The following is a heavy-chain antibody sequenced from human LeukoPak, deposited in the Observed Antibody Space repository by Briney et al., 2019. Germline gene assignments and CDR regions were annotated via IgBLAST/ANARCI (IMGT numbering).Heavy chain of an antibody. CDR3: ARDLVGLYYFDY. J-gene: IGHJ4*02. CDR1: GGTFSIYA. CDR2: IIPIFGTA. Sequence: SVKVSFTASGGTFSIYAISWVRQAPGQGLEWMGGIIPIFGTANYAQKFQGRVTITADESTSTAYMELSSLRSEDTAVYYFARDLVGLYYFDYWGQGTLVTVSS. D-gene: IGHD3-10*01. V-gene: IGHV1-69*13.